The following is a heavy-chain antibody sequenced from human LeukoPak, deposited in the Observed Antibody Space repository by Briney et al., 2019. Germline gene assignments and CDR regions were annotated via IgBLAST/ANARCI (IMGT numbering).Heavy chain of an antibody. CDR1: GFTFSSYA. CDR3: AKALGTYYYYFYYMDV. Sequence: GGSLRLSCAASGFTFSSYAMSWVRQAPGKGLEWVSAVSANGGTTYYAGSVKGRFTVSRDKSKNTLSLQMNSLRVEDTAVYYCAKALGTYYYYFYYMDVWGKGTTVTVSS. D-gene: IGHD1-26*01. CDR2: VSANGGTT. J-gene: IGHJ6*03. V-gene: IGHV3-23*01.